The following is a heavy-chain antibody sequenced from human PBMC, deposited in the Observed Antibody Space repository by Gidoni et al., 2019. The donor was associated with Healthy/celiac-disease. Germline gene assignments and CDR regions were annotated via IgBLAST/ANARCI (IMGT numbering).Heavy chain of an antibody. CDR3: ARELGIEVPRPSY. D-gene: IGHD6-19*01. CDR2: ISRSSSYT. Sequence: VQLVESVGGLFMPGGSLRLSCAASGFTFSDYYMSWIRQAPGKGLEWVSYISRSSSYTNYSDAVKGRFTISRDNAKNSLYLQMNSLRAEETAVYYCARELGIEVPRPSYWGQGTLVTVSS. J-gene: IGHJ4*02. V-gene: IGHV3-11*05. CDR1: GFTFSDYY.